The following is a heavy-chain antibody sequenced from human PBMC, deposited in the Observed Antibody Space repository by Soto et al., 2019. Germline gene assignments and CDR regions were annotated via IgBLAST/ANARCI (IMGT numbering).Heavy chain of an antibody. CDR3: AKDKGSGWTYDVFNI. CDR1: GFTFSSYA. CDR2: ISGGGGTT. Sequence: LSLTCAASGFTFSSYAMTWVRQAPGKGLEWVSSISGGGGTTYYADSVKGRFTISRDNSKNTLYLQMNSLRAEDTAVYYCAKDKGSGWTYDVFNIWGQGKMVTVSS. J-gene: IGHJ3*02. D-gene: IGHD6-19*01. V-gene: IGHV3-23*01.